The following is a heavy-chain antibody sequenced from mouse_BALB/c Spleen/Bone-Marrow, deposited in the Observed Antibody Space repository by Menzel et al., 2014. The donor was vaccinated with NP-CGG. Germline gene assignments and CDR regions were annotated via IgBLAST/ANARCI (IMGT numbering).Heavy chain of an antibody. D-gene: IGHD1-1*01. CDR1: GFTFSSYG. Sequence: EVHLVESGGGLVKPGGSLKLSCAASGFTFSSYGMSWVRQTPEKRLEWVATISGGGSYTYYPDSVKGRFTISRDNAKNNLYPQMSSLRSEDTALYYCARQAGGSGYFDYWGQGTTLTVSS. CDR2: ISGGGSYT. V-gene: IGHV5-9-2*01. CDR3: ARQAGGSGYFDY. J-gene: IGHJ2*01.